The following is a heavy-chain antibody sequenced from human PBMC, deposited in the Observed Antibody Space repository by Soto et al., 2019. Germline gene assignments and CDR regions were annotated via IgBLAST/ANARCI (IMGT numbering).Heavy chain of an antibody. Sequence: EVQLVESGGGLVQPGGSLRLSCAASGFTFSSYAMSWVRQAPGKGLEWVSAISGSGGSTYYADSVKGRFTISRDNSKNTLYLQMNSLRAEDTAVYYCAKDPADYYDSSGYWDYWGQGTLVTVSS. CDR2: ISGSGGST. D-gene: IGHD3-22*01. CDR3: AKDPADYYDSSGYWDY. CDR1: GFTFSSYA. J-gene: IGHJ4*02. V-gene: IGHV3-23*04.